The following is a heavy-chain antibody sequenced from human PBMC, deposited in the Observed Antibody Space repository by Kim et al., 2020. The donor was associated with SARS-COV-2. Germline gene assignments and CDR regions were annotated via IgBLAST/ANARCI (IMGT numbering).Heavy chain of an antibody. CDR2: IYFNGIT. J-gene: IGHJ4*02. CDR3: AREGMGATAFDY. V-gene: IGHV4-39*07. D-gene: IGHD1-26*01. Sequence: SETLSLTCSVSGGSLSSTSYYWGWLRQTPGAGLEWLGTIYFNGITYYNPSLNSRVTMSIDTSKNDFSLKLSPVTAAATAVYYCAREGMGATAFDYWGQGTLVTVSS. CDR1: GGSLSSTSYY.